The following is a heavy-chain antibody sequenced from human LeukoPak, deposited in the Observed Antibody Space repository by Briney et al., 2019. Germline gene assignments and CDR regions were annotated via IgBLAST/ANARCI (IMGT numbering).Heavy chain of an antibody. V-gene: IGHV4-59*01. Sequence: SETLSLTCTVSGGSISSYYWSWIRQPPGKGLGWIGYIYYSGSTNYNPSLKSRVTISVDTSKNQFSLKLGSVTAADTAVYYCARESSSGFYFHYWGQGALVTVSS. D-gene: IGHD6-19*01. CDR1: GGSISSYY. J-gene: IGHJ4*02. CDR3: ARESSSGFYFHY. CDR2: IYYSGST.